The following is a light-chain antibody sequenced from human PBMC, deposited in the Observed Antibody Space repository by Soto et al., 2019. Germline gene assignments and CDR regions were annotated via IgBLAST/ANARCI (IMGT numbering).Light chain of an antibody. Sequence: ETVLTQSPATLSLSPGERATLSCRASQSVGSYLAWYQQKPGQAPRLLIYDASTRATGIPARFSGSGSGTDFTLTISSRETEDFAVYYCQQRSNWPPLLTFRGGTKVEIK. V-gene: IGKV3-11*01. CDR1: QSVGSY. J-gene: IGKJ4*01. CDR2: DAS. CDR3: QQRSNWPPLLT.